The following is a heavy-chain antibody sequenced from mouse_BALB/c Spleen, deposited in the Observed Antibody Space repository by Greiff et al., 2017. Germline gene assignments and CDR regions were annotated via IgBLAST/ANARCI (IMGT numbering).Heavy chain of an antibody. CDR2: IDPANGNT. CDR3: ARDYYGSSYSAMDY. Sequence: VQLQQSGAELVKPGASVKLSCTASGFNIKDTYMHWVKQRPEQGLEWIGRIDPANGNTKYDPKFQGKATITADTSSNTAYLQLSSLTSEDTAVYYCARDYYGSSYSAMDYWGQGTSVTVSS. J-gene: IGHJ4*01. D-gene: IGHD1-1*01. V-gene: IGHV14-3*02. CDR1: GFNIKDTY.